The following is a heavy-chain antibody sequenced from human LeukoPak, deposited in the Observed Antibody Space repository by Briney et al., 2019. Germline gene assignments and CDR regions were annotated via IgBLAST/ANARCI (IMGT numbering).Heavy chain of an antibody. CDR2: ITGSGGST. CDR3: AKVYVWNEYYFDY. V-gene: IGHV3-23*01. Sequence: GGSLRLSCAASGFTLSSYGMSWVRQAPGKGLEWVSGITGSGGSTYYADSVKGRFTISRDNSKNTLYLQMNSLRAEDTAVYYCAKVYVWNEYYFDYWGRGTLVTVSS. J-gene: IGHJ4*02. CDR1: GFTLSSYG. D-gene: IGHD1-1*01.